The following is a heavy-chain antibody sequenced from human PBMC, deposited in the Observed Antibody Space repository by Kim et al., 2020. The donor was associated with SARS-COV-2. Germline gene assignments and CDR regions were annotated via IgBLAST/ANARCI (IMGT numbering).Heavy chain of an antibody. J-gene: IGHJ4*02. CDR3: AKVTENPVVATGFDY. V-gene: IGHV3-23*01. D-gene: IGHD5-12*01. CDR2: ISGSGGST. CDR1: GFTFSSYA. Sequence: GGSLRLSCAASGFTFSSYAMSWVRQAPGKGLEWVSAISGSGGSTYYADSVKGRFTISRDNSKNTLYLQMNSLRAEDTAVYYCAKVTENPVVATGFDYWGQGTLVTVSS.